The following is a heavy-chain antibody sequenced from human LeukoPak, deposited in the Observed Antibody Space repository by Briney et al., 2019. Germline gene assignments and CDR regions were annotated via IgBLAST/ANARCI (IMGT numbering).Heavy chain of an antibody. CDR3: ARGRPHGNDY. V-gene: IGHV3-74*01. Sequence: PGGSLRLSCAASGFTFSSYWKNWVRQAPGKGLVWVSRIASDGSSTTYADSVKGRFSSSRDNAKNTLYLQMNSLRVEDTAVYYCARGRPHGNDYWGQGTLVTVSS. D-gene: IGHD4-23*01. CDR1: GFTFSSYW. CDR2: IASDGSST. J-gene: IGHJ4*02.